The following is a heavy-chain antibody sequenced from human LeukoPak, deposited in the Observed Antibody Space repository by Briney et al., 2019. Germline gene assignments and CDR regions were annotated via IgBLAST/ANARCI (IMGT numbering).Heavy chain of an antibody. Sequence: SETLSLTCTVSGGSMNNYYWSWIRQPPGKGLEWIGYIYYSGSTNYNPSLKSRVTISVDTSKNQFSLKLSSVTAADTAVYYCARGMIVNWFDPWGQGTLVTVSS. D-gene: IGHD3-22*01. V-gene: IGHV4-59*01. CDR2: IYYSGST. J-gene: IGHJ5*02. CDR3: ARGMIVNWFDP. CDR1: GGSMNNYY.